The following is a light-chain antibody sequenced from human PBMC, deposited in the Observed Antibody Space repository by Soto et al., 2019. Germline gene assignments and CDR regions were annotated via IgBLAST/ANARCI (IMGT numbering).Light chain of an antibody. CDR3: SSFAGSNTYVV. CDR1: SSDVGAYDY. CDR2: EIN. J-gene: IGLJ2*01. Sequence: QSVLTQPPSASGSPGQSVTISCTGTSSDVGAYDYVSWYQQHPGKAPKLMIYEINKRPSGVPDRFSGSKSGNTASLTVSGLQAEDEADYYCSSFAGSNTYVVFGGGTKVTVL. V-gene: IGLV2-8*01.